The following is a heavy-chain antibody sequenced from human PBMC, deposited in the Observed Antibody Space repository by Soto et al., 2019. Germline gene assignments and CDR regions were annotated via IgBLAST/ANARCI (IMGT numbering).Heavy chain of an antibody. D-gene: IGHD1-26*01. CDR1: GNILSDLY. CDR2: FDPEDGKT. Sequence: ASVTVSCKVSGNILSDLYMHWVRQAPGKGLEWMGGFDPEDGKTIYAQKFQGRVTMTEDTSTDTAYMDLSRLTSDDTAVYYCTVGVGATLWFDPWGQGTLVTVSS. V-gene: IGHV1-24*01. CDR3: TVGVGATLWFDP. J-gene: IGHJ5*02.